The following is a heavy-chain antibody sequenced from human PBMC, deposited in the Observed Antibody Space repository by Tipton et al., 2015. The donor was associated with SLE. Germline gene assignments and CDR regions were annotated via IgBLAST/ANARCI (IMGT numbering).Heavy chain of an antibody. V-gene: IGHV3-11*01. J-gene: IGHJ4*02. CDR1: GFIFTDFY. CDR3: ATGRDVESSGHYEPLDY. CDR2: ISSNGRTI. D-gene: IGHD3-22*01. Sequence: SLRLSCAASGFIFTDFYMSWIRQAPGKGLEWVAYISSNGRTIYYADSVKGRFTIYRDNTKNSLYLQMNSLRADDTAVYYCATGRDVESSGHYEPLDYWGQGTLVTVSS.